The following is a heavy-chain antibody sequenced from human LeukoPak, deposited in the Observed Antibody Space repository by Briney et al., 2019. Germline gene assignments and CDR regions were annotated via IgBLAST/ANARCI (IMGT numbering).Heavy chain of an antibody. D-gene: IGHD6-19*01. CDR1: EFTVSSNY. J-gene: IGHJ4*02. V-gene: IGHV3-66*01. Sequence: GGSLRLSCAASEFTVSSNYMSWVRQAPGKGLEWVSVIYSGGSTYYADSVKGRCTISRDNSKNTLYLQMNSLRAEDTAVYYCARDSYSSGWYGLGDYWGQGTLVTVSS. CDR2: IYSGGST. CDR3: ARDSYSSGWYGLGDY.